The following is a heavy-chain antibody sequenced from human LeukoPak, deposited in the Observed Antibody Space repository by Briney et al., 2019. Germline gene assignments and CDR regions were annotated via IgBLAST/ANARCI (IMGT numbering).Heavy chain of an antibody. D-gene: IGHD1-1*01. Sequence: PGGSLRLSCAASGFTFSSYSMNWVRQAPGKGLEWVSSISSSSSYIYYADSVKGRFTISRDNAKNSLYLQMNSLRAEDTAVYCCAGERPDPWTTGGSPVDPWGQGTLVTVSS. V-gene: IGHV3-21*01. CDR3: AGERPDPWTTGGSPVDP. J-gene: IGHJ5*02. CDR2: ISSSSSYI. CDR1: GFTFSSYS.